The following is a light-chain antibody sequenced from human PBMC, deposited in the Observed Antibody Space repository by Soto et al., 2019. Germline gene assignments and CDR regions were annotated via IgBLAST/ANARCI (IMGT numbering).Light chain of an antibody. CDR1: NIGSKS. J-gene: IGLJ2*01. Sequence: SYELTQPPSMSVAPGQTATITCGGNNIGSKSVQWYQQKSGQAPVLVVYDDSVRPSGIPERFSGSNSGNTATLTISRVEAEDEADYSCQVWDSGPDHVVFGGGTKLTVL. CDR2: DDS. V-gene: IGLV3-21*02. CDR3: QVWDSGPDHVV.